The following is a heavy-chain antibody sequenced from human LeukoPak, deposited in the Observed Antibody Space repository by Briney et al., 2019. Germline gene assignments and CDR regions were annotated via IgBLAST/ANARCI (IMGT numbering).Heavy chain of an antibody. CDR2: IYYSGNT. CDR3: ARDRDSSGLRDFDL. Sequence: SETLSLTCTVSGGSINSYYWSWIRQPPGKGLGWIGYIYYSGNTNYNPSLKSRASISIDTSKNQLSLQLSSVTAADTAVYYCARDRDSSGLRDFDLWGRGTLVTVSA. J-gene: IGHJ2*01. CDR1: GGSINSYY. D-gene: IGHD3-22*01. V-gene: IGHV4-59*01.